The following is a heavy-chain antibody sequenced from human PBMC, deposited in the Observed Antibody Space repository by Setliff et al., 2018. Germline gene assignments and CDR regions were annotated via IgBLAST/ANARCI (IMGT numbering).Heavy chain of an antibody. CDR3: ARDQDFWSGYYRASHYMDV. V-gene: IGHV4-4*02. J-gene: IGHJ6*03. CDR2: IYHSGST. D-gene: IGHD3-3*01. Sequence: PSETLSLTCAVSGGSISSSNWWSWVRQPPGKGLEWIGEIYHSGSTNYNPSLKSRVTISVDKSKNQFSLKLSSVTAADTAVYYCARDQDFWSGYYRASHYMDVWGKGTTVTVSS. CDR1: GGSISSSNW.